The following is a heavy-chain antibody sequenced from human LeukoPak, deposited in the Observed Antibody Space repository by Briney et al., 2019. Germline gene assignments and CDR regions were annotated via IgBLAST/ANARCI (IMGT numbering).Heavy chain of an antibody. CDR1: GGTFSSYA. CDR2: IIPIFGTA. Sequence: GASVRVSCKASGGTFSSYAISWVRQAPGQGLEWMGGIIPIFGTANYAQKFQGRVTITADESTSTAYMELGSLRSEDTAVYYCARSIAAGDFDYWGQGTLVTVSS. CDR3: ARSIAAGDFDY. J-gene: IGHJ4*02. V-gene: IGHV1-69*13. D-gene: IGHD6-13*01.